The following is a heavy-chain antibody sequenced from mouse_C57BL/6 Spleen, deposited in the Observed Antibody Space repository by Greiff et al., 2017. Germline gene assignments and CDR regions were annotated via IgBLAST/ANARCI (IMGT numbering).Heavy chain of an antibody. CDR3: AREDYSNYPRDFDV. D-gene: IGHD2-5*01. Sequence: EVKVVASGGGLVQPGGSLSLSCAASGFTFTDYYMSWVRQPPGKALEWLGFIRNNANGYTTAYSASVKGRFTISRDNSQCILDLQMNALRAEDGATYYFAREDYSNYPRDFDVWGTGTTVTVAS. CDR2: IRNNANGYTT. V-gene: IGHV7-3*01. CDR1: GFTFTDYY. J-gene: IGHJ1*03.